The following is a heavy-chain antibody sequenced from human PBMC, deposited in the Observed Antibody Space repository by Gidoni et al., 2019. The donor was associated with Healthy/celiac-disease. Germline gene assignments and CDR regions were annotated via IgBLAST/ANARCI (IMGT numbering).Heavy chain of an antibody. Sequence: VTLKESGPVLVQPTDTLTLTCTVPGLSLTNARMGVSWIRQPPGKALEWLAQLFANVEKCYSTYLKSRLTSSKDTSKSQVVLTMTNMDPVDTATYYCARILVGSYYPYFDYWGQGTLVTVSS. CDR2: LFANVEK. D-gene: IGHD1-26*01. CDR3: ARILVGSYYPYFDY. CDR1: GLSLTNARMG. J-gene: IGHJ4*02. V-gene: IGHV2-26*01.